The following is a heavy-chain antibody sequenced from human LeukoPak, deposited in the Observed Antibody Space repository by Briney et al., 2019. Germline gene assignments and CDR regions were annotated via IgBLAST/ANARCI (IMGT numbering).Heavy chain of an antibody. CDR2: FYHSRST. Sequence: PSETLSLTCAVSGYSISSGYYWGWIRQPPGKGLEWIGSFYHSRSTYYNPSLKSRVTISVDTSKNQFSLKLSSVTAADTAVHYCARVPDYFKLLLYFDYWGQGTLVTVSS. CDR1: GYSISSGYY. V-gene: IGHV4-38-2*01. CDR3: ARVPDYFKLLLYFDY. D-gene: IGHD3-10*01. J-gene: IGHJ4*02.